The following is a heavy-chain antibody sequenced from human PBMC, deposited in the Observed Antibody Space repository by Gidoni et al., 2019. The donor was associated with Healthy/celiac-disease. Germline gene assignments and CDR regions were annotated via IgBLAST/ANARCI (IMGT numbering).Heavy chain of an antibody. Sequence: SSSRMHWVRQAPGKGLEWVAVISYDGSNKYYADSVKGRVTISRDNYKNTLYLQMNSLRAEDTDVYYCAKAGGEEWEILPILFDYWGQGTLVTVSS. J-gene: IGHJ4*02. CDR2: ISYDGSNK. D-gene: IGHD1-26*01. CDR1: SSSR. V-gene: IGHV3-30*18. CDR3: AKAGGEEWEILPILFDY.